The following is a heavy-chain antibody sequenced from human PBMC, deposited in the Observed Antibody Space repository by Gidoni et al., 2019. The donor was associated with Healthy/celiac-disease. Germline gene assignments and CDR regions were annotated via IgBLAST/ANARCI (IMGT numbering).Heavy chain of an antibody. CDR2: ISYDGSNK. CDR1: GFTFSSYD. V-gene: IGHV3-30*01. J-gene: IGHJ6*02. Sequence: QVKLVESGGGVVQPGRSLRLPCAASGFTFSSYDMHWVRQAPGTGLEWVAVISYDGSNKYYADSVKGRFTISRDNSKNTLYLQMNSLRAEETAVYYCARDRGGYYYYYYYGMDVWGQGTTVTVSS. CDR3: ARDRGGYYYYYYYGMDV. D-gene: IGHD5-12*01.